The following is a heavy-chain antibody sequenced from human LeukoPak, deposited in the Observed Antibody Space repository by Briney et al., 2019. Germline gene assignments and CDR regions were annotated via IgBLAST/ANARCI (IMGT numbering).Heavy chain of an antibody. D-gene: IGHD3-22*01. Sequence: SETLSLTCAVYGGSFSGYYWSWIRQPPGKGLEWIGEINHSGSTNYNPSLTSRVTLSVDTSKNQFSLKLSSVTAADTAVYYCARSTLRPYYYDSSGYFSAFDIWGQGTMVTVSS. V-gene: IGHV4-34*01. J-gene: IGHJ3*02. CDR3: ARSTLRPYYYDSSGYFSAFDI. CDR2: INHSGST. CDR1: GGSFSGYY.